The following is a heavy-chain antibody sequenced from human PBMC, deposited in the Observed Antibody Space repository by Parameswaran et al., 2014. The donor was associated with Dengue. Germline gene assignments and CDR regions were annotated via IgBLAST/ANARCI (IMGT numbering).Heavy chain of an antibody. V-gene: IGHV3-21*01. CDR2: ISSSSSYI. Sequence: VRQAPGKGLEWVSSISSSSSYIYYADSVKGRFTISRDNAKNSLYLQMNSLRAEDTAVYYCASSPDDNWNDRYYYYYMDVWGKGTTVTVSS. D-gene: IGHD1-20*01. CDR3: ASSPDDNWNDRYYYYYMDV. J-gene: IGHJ6*03.